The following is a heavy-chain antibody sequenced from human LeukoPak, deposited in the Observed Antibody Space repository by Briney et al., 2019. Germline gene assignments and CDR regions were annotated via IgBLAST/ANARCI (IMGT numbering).Heavy chain of an antibody. V-gene: IGHV4-34*01. CDR1: GGSFSGYY. CDR3: ARVPRVRHGGRGYNWFDP. CDR2: INHSGST. Sequence: SETLSLTCAVYGGSFSGYYWSWLRQPPGKGLEWIGEINHSGSTNYNPSLTSRVTISVDTSKNQFSLKLSSVTAADTAVYYGARVPRVRHGGRGYNWFDPWGQGTLVTVSS. J-gene: IGHJ5*02. D-gene: IGHD3-16*01.